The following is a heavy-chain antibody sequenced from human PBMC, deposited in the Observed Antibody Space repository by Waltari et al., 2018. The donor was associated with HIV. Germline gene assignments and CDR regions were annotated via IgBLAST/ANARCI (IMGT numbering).Heavy chain of an antibody. CDR1: AGSIPRNDFY. CDR2: MYNRGTT. Sequence: QLHLQESGTGLVKTSETLALTCTVSAGSIPRNDFYWAWIRHPPGKGLEWIGLMYNRGTTDYNPSLKSRVSMSRDTSKNRFSLRLHSVTAADTAIYYCARRGDGFNQHARLDHWGPGTLVTVSS. J-gene: IGHJ4*02. D-gene: IGHD2-2*01. V-gene: IGHV4-39*01. CDR3: ARRGDGFNQHARLDH.